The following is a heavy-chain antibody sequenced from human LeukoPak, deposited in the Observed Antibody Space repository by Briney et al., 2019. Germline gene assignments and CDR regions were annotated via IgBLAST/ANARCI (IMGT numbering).Heavy chain of an antibody. CDR3: ARLGSSFIDY. Sequence: KPSQTLSLTCTVSGVSISSGGYYWSWIRQHPGKGLEWIGEINHSGSTNYNPSLKSRVTISVDTSKNQFSLKLSSVTAADTAVYYCARLGSSFIDYWGQGTLVTVSS. D-gene: IGHD6-6*01. V-gene: IGHV4-31*03. J-gene: IGHJ4*02. CDR2: INHSGST. CDR1: GVSISSGGYY.